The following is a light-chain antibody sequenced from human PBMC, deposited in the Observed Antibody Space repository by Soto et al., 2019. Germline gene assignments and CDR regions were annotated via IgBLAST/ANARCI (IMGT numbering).Light chain of an antibody. CDR1: QGISTW. CDR2: DAS. CDR3: QQYKSYPLT. Sequence: DILMTQSPSSLSASVGDRVTITCRASQGISTWLAWYQQKPEKAPKTLIFDASTLQSGVPSRFSGSGSGTDFTLTISSVRPEDFATYYCQQYKSYPLTFGGGTKVDIK. J-gene: IGKJ4*01. V-gene: IGKV1D-16*01.